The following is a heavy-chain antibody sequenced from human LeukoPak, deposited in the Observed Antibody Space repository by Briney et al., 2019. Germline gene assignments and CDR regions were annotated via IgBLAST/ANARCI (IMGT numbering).Heavy chain of an antibody. J-gene: IGHJ4*02. CDR1: GFTFSDYS. CDR3: ARNLIGGPAALIDF. Sequence: GGSLRPSCAASGFTFSDYSMNWVRQAPGKGLEWVSYITGGGNSIYYADSVEGRFTIPRDNAKNSLYLQMESLRDEDTAVYYCARNLIGGPAALIDFWGQGALVTLSS. CDR2: ITGGGNSI. V-gene: IGHV3-48*02. D-gene: IGHD2-2*01.